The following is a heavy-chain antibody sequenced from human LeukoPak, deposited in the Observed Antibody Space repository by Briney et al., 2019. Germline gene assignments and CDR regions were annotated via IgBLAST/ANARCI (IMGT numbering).Heavy chain of an antibody. J-gene: IGHJ6*02. CDR2: ISSSGSTI. Sequence: GGSLRLSCAASGFTFSDYYMSWIRQAPGKGLEWVSYISSSGSTIYYADSVKGRFTISRDNAKNSLYLQMNSLRDEDTAVYYCAKLSMVVAATADYGMDVWGQGTTVTVSS. CDR1: GFTFSDYY. CDR3: AKLSMVVAATADYGMDV. D-gene: IGHD2-15*01. V-gene: IGHV3-11*04.